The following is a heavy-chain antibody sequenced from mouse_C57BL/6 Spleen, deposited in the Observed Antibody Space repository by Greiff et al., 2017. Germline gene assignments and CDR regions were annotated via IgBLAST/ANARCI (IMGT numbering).Heavy chain of an antibody. D-gene: IGHD2-3*01. CDR3: ARDGYYVPYYCDY. V-gene: IGHV5-17*01. CDR2: ISSGSSTI. CDR1: GFTFSDYG. J-gene: IGHJ2*01. Sequence: EVQLVESGGGLVKPGGSLKLSCAASGFTFSDYGMHWVRQAPEKGLEWVAYISSGSSTIYYADTVKGRFTISRDNAKNTLFLKMTSLRSEDTAMYYCARDGYYVPYYCDYWGQGTTLTVSS.